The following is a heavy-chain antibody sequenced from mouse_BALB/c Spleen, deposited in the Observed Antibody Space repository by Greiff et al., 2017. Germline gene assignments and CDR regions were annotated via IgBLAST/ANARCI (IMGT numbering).Heavy chain of an antibody. J-gene: IGHJ1*01. CDR1: GDSITSGY. D-gene: IGHD2-10*01. CDR2: ISYSGST. Sequence: EVMLVESGPSLVKPSQTLSLTCSVTGDSITSGYWNWIRKFPGNKLEYMGYISYSGSTYYNPSLKSRISITRDTSKNQDYLQLKSVTTEDTATYYGASAYYGNEGWYFDVWGAGTTVTVSS. CDR3: ASAYYGNEGWYFDV. V-gene: IGHV3-8*02.